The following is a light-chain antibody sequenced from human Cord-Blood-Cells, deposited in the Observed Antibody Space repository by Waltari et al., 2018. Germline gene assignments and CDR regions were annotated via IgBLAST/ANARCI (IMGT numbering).Light chain of an antibody. CDR3: SSYTSSSTLV. CDR1: SSDVGGYNY. V-gene: IGLV2-14*01. CDR2: DVS. Sequence: QSALTQPASVSGSPGQSITISCTGTSSDVGGYNYVSWYQQHPGKASKLMLYDVSKRPSGVSNRFSGSKPGNTAVLTISGLQAEDEADYYCSSYTSSSTLVFGGGTKLTVL. J-gene: IGLJ2*01.